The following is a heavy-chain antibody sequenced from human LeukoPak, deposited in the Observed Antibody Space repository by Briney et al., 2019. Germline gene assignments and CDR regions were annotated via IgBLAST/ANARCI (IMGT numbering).Heavy chain of an antibody. Sequence: SETLSLTCTVSGCSISSGDYYWSWIRQPPGKGLEWIGYIYYSGSTYYNPSLKSRVTISVDTSKNQFSLKLSSVTAADTAVYYCARRTENWNYFDYWGQGTLVTVSS. CDR2: IYYSGST. D-gene: IGHD1-1*01. CDR1: GCSISSGDYY. V-gene: IGHV4-30-4*01. CDR3: ARRTENWNYFDY. J-gene: IGHJ4*02.